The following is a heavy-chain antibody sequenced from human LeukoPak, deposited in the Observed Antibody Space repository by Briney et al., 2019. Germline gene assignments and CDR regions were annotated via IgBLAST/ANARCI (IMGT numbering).Heavy chain of an antibody. CDR2: VSGSGGTT. D-gene: IGHD3-22*01. V-gene: IGHV3-23*01. CDR3: AKDLTYYYDSTGYHFDY. Sequence: GGSLRLSCAASGFTFSSYAMSWVRQAPGKGLELVSGVSGSGGTTYYADSVKGRFTISRDNSKNTLYLQLNSLRAEDTAIYYCAKDLTYYYDSTGYHFDYWGQGTLVTVSS. CDR1: GFTFSSYA. J-gene: IGHJ4*02.